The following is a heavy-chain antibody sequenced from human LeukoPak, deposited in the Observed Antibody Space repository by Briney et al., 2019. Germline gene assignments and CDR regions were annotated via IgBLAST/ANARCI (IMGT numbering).Heavy chain of an antibody. J-gene: IGHJ4*02. Sequence: GASVKVSCKASGGTFSSYAISWVRQAPGQGLEWMGGIIPIFGTANYAQKFQGRVTITTDESTSTAYMELSSLRSEDTAVYYCARTRGYSYGQDYWGQGTLVTVSS. CDR1: GGTFSSYA. V-gene: IGHV1-69*05. CDR2: IIPIFGTA. CDR3: ARTRGYSYGQDY. D-gene: IGHD5-18*01.